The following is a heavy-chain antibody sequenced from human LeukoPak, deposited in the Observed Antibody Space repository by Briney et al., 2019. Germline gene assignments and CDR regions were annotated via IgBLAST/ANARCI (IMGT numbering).Heavy chain of an antibody. V-gene: IGHV3-7*01. Sequence: GGSLRLSCVASRFTFSTYWMNWVRQAPGKGLEWVANIKQDGSEKHYVDSVKGRFTISRDNARKSLYLQMNSLRAEDTAVYYCASSLAVAAWFDHWGQGTLVTVSS. CDR2: IKQDGSEK. J-gene: IGHJ5*02. D-gene: IGHD6-19*01. CDR3: ASSLAVAAWFDH. CDR1: RFTFSTYW.